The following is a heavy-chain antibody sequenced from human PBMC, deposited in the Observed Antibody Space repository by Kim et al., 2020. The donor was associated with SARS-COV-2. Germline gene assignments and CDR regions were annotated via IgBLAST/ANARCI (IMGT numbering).Heavy chain of an antibody. D-gene: IGHD1-20*01. V-gene: IGHV3-33*01. CDR3: ARGIPDY. CDR1: GFIFSSYG. Sequence: GGSLRLSCAASGFIFSSYGMHWVRQAPGKGLEWVAVIWYDGSNKYYADSVKGRFTISRDNSKNTLHLQMNSLRVEHTSMYYCARGIPDYWGQGTLVTVSS. J-gene: IGHJ4*02. CDR2: IWYDGSNK.